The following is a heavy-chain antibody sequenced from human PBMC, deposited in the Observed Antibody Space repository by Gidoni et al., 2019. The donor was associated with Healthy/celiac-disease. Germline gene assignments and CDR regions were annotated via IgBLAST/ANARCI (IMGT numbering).Heavy chain of an antibody. D-gene: IGHD3-10*01. J-gene: IGHJ3*02. CDR3: ATTGIVDAFDI. CDR2: IYYSGST. Sequence: QVQLQESGPGLVKPSQTLSLTCNVSSGSISSGGYYWSWIRQHPGKGLEWIGYIYYSGSTYYNPSLKSRVTISVDTSKNQFSLKLSSVTAADTAVYYCATTGIVDAFDIWGQGTMVTVSS. CDR1: SGSISSGGYY. V-gene: IGHV4-31*03.